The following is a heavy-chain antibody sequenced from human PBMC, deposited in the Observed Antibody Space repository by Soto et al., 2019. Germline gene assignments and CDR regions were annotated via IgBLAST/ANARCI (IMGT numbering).Heavy chain of an antibody. Sequence: QVQLVQSGAEVKKPGSSVKVSCKASGGTLSNYAISWVRQAPGQGLEWMGGIIPILGSANYAQKFQDRVTITADESTSTTDMELSSLRSEDAAVYYCASRERVGAFDIWGQGTVVTVSS. J-gene: IGHJ3*02. CDR2: IIPILGSA. D-gene: IGHD1-26*01. V-gene: IGHV1-69*01. CDR1: GGTLSNYA. CDR3: ASRERVGAFDI.